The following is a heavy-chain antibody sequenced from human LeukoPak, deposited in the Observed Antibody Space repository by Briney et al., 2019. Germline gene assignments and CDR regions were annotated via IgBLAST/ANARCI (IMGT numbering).Heavy chain of an antibody. Sequence: GGSLRLSCAASGFTFSDYNMHWVRQAPGKGLEWVSSISSGSSYIYYADSVKGRFTISRDNAKNSLYLQMNSLRAEDTAVYYCARTFSDYDSSGYYYTLDYWGQGTLVTVSS. CDR1: GFTFSDYN. J-gene: IGHJ4*02. CDR3: ARTFSDYDSSGYYYTLDY. CDR2: ISSGSSYI. D-gene: IGHD3-22*01. V-gene: IGHV3-21*01.